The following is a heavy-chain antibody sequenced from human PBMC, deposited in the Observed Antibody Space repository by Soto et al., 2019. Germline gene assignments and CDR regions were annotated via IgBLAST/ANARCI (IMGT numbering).Heavy chain of an antibody. J-gene: IGHJ4*02. CDR3: ARLCSGGGCYSFRVLDF. D-gene: IGHD2-15*01. CDR2: IYPGDSDT. Sequence: GESLKISCQGSGYSFTSYWIAWVRQMPGKGLEWMGIIYPGDSDTRYSPSFQGQVTISADKSISTAYLQWSTLKASDTALYYCARLCSGGGCYSFRVLDFWGQGTLLTVSS. CDR1: GYSFTSYW. V-gene: IGHV5-51*01.